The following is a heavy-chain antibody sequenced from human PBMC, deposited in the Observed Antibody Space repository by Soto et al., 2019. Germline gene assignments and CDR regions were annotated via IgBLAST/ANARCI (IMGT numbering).Heavy chain of an antibody. CDR2: IIPLFGTA. D-gene: IGHD3-22*01. CDR1: GGTFSSYA. Sequence: QVQLVQSGAEVKKPGSSVKVSCKASGGTFSSYAISWVRQAPGQWLEWMGGIIPLFGTANYAQKFQGRVTITADESTSTAYMELSSLRSEDTAVYYCAREAYDSSQEAAFDIWGQGTMVTVSS. J-gene: IGHJ3*02. CDR3: AREAYDSSQEAAFDI. V-gene: IGHV1-69*01.